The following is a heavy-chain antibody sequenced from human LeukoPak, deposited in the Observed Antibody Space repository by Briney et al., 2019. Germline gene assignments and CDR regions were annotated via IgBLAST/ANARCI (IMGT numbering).Heavy chain of an antibody. Sequence: ASVKVSCKASGYTFTSYAMHWVRQAPGQRLEWKGWINAGNGNTKYSQKFQGRVTITRDTSASTAYMELSSLRSEDTAVYYCARVLWFGELFPFDYWGQGTLVTVSS. D-gene: IGHD3-10*01. J-gene: IGHJ4*02. CDR3: ARVLWFGELFPFDY. CDR2: INAGNGNT. CDR1: GYTFTSYA. V-gene: IGHV1-3*01.